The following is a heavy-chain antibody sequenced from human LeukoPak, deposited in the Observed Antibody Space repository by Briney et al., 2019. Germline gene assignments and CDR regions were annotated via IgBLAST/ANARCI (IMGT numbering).Heavy chain of an antibody. CDR2: ISAYNGNT. Sequence: ASVKVSCKASGYTFTSYGIIWVRQASGQGLEWMGWISAYNGNTNYAQKFQGRVTMTRNTSISTAYMELSSLRSEDTAVYYCARELSYYYDSSGYDYYMDVWGKGTTVTISS. D-gene: IGHD3-22*01. CDR1: GYTFTSYG. J-gene: IGHJ6*03. V-gene: IGHV1-18*01. CDR3: ARELSYYYDSSGYDYYMDV.